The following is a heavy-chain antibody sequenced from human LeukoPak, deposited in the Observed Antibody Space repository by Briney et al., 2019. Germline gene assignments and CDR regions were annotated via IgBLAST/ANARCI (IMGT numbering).Heavy chain of an antibody. J-gene: IGHJ4*02. CDR2: IYYSGST. V-gene: IGHV4-59*01. CDR3: ARDHGIVGATGFGY. CDR1: GGSISSYY. Sequence: SETLSLTCTVSGGSISSYYWSWIRQPPGKGLEWIGYIYYSGSTNYNPSLTSRVTISVDTSKNQFSLKLSSVTAADTAVYYCARDHGIVGATGFGYWGQRTLVTVSS. D-gene: IGHD1-26*01.